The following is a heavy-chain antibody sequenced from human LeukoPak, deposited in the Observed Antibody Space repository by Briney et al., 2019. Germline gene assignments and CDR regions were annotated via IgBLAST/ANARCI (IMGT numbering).Heavy chain of an antibody. Sequence: GGSLRLSCAASGFTFSSYSMNWVRQAPGKGLEWVSYISSSSTIYYADSVKGRFTISRDNAKNSLYLQMNRLRAEDTAVYYCARDDASIAAALDYWGQGTLVTVSS. D-gene: IGHD6-13*01. CDR3: ARDDASIAAALDY. V-gene: IGHV3-48*01. CDR1: GFTFSSYS. CDR2: ISSSSTI. J-gene: IGHJ4*02.